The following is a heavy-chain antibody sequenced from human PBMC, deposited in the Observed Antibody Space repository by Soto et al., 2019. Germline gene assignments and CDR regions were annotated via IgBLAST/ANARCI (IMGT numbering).Heavy chain of an antibody. CDR1: GFTFSDYS. CDR2: VLPDGSKK. Sequence: QVHLVESGGGVVQPGRSLRLSCVASGFTFSDYSMHWVRQAQGKGLEWVAIVLPDGSKKYHADSLKGRFTASRDNAERTLYLQMNSLRPEDTGVYYCAKHLGSRRGEGFPFDSWGHGTLVTVSS. V-gene: IGHV3-30*18. CDR3: AKHLGSRRGEGFPFDS. J-gene: IGHJ4*01. D-gene: IGHD7-27*01.